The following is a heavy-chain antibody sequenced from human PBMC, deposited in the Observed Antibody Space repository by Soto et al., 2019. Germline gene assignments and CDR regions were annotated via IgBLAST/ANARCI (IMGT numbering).Heavy chain of an antibody. D-gene: IGHD3-3*01. J-gene: IGHJ6*02. Sequence: SETLSLTCTVSGGSISSCYWSWSRQPPGKGLEWIGYIYYSGSTNYNPSLKSRVTISVDTSKNQFSLKLSSVTAADTAAYYCARDPGYDFWSGYYSEPLQKGGMGVWAQGTTV. CDR1: GGSISSCY. CDR2: IYYSGST. V-gene: IGHV4-59*01. CDR3: ARDPGYDFWSGYYSEPLQKGGMGV.